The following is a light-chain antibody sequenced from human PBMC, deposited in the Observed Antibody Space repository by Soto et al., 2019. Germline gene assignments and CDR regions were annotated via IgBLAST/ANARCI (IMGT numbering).Light chain of an antibody. Sequence: SVLTQPASVSGSPGQSITISCTGTSSDIGGYNYVSWYQQHPGKVPKLIIFEVSTRPSGVSNRFSGSKSGNTASLTISGLQADDEADYYCSSFTTSTTLYVFGTGTKGTVL. CDR2: EVS. J-gene: IGLJ1*01. CDR3: SSFTTSTTLYV. CDR1: SSDIGGYNY. V-gene: IGLV2-14*01.